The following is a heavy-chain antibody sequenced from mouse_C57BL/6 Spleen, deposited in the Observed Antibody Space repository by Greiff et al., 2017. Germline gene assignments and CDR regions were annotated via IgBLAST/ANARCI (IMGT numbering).Heavy chain of an antibody. CDR1: GFNIKDYY. Sequence: EVQLQQSGAELVRPGASVKLSCTASGFNIKDYYMHWVKQRPEQGLEWIGRIDPEDGDTEYAPKFQGKATMTADPSSNTAYLQLSSLTSEDTAVYYCTTLTPYYFDYWGQGTTLTVSS. V-gene: IGHV14-1*01. D-gene: IGHD1-3*01. CDR2: IDPEDGDT. J-gene: IGHJ2*01. CDR3: TTLTPYYFDY.